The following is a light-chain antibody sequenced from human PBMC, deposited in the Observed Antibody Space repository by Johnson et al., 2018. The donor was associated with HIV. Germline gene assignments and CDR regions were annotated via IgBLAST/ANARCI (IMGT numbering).Light chain of an antibody. J-gene: IGLJ1*01. CDR3: ATWDDSLNGYV. Sequence: QAVLTQPPSVSAAPGQRVTISCSGSSSNIGNNYISWYQHLPGAAPKLLIFSDYERPSGVPDRFSASKSGTSASLAISGLQSEDEADYYCATWDDSLNGYVFGTGTKVTVL. CDR2: SDY. V-gene: IGLV1-44*01. CDR1: SSNIGNNY.